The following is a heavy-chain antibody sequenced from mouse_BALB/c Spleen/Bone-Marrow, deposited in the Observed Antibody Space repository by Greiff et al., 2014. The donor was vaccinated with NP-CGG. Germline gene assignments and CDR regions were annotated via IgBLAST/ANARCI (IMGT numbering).Heavy chain of an antibody. D-gene: IGHD1-2*01. CDR1: GYTFSSYW. CDR3: ARRLLYYFDY. CDR2: ILPGSGNT. V-gene: IGHV1-9*01. J-gene: IGHJ2*01. Sequence: QVQLKESGAELMKPGASVKISCKATGYTFSSYWIEWVKQRPGHGLEWIGEILPGSGNTNYNENFKGKATFTADTSSNTAYMQLSSLTSEDSAVYYCARRLLYYFDYWGQGITLTVSS.